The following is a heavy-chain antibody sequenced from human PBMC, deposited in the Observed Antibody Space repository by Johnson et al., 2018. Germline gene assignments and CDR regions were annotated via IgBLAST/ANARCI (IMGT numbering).Heavy chain of an antibody. CDR1: GGPISSYY. J-gene: IGHJ6*03. Sequence: QVQLQESGPGLVKPSETLSLTCTVSGGPISSYYWSWIRQPPGKGLEWIGYNHYTGSTNYNPSLRSRVTISIDTSKNRFSLKLSSVTAAYTAVYYCARERTAGGICYYYYHIDVWGKGTTVTVSS. CDR2: NHYTGST. D-gene: IGHD6-13*01. CDR3: ARERTAGGICYYYYHIDV. V-gene: IGHV4-59*01.